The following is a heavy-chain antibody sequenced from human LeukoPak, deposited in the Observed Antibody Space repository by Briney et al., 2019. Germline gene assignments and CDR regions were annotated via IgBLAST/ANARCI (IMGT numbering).Heavy chain of an antibody. J-gene: IGHJ4*02. CDR3: ARQIGVTSSEDY. V-gene: IGHV4-39*01. CDR2: VYYSGYT. CDR1: GGSISSSGYYY. Sequence: SETLSLTCTVSGGSISSSGYYYWGWIRQPPGKGLEWIGSVYYSGYTCQSPSLKSRVTISVDTSKNQFSLKLSSVTAADTAVYYCARQIGVTSSEDYWGQGTLVTVSS. D-gene: IGHD6-19*01.